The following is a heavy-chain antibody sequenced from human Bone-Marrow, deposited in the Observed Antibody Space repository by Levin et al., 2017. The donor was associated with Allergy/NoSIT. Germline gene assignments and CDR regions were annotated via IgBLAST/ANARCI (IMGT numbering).Heavy chain of an antibody. CDR2: IWYDGSNK. V-gene: IGHV3-33*01. CDR1: GFTFSSYG. J-gene: IGHJ4*02. Sequence: PGGSLRLSCAASGFTFSSYGMHWVRQAPGKGLEWVAVIWYDGSNKYYADSVKGRFTISRDNSKNTLYLQMNSLRAEDTAVYYCARVVGYCSGGSCYVDYWGQGTLVTVSS. CDR3: ARVVGYCSGGSCYVDY. D-gene: IGHD2-15*01.